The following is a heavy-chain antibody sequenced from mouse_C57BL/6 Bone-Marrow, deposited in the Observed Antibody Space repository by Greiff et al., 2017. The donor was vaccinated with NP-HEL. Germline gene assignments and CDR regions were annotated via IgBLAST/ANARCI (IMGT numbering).Heavy chain of an antibody. D-gene: IGHD2-12*01. Sequence: VQLQQPGAELVMPGASVKLSCKASGYTFTSYWMHWVKQRPGQGLEWIGEIDPSDSYTNYNQKFKGKSTLTVDKSSSTAYMQLSSLTSEDSAVYYCARSGILRRGFAYWGQGTLVTVSA. V-gene: IGHV1-69*01. J-gene: IGHJ3*01. CDR3: ARSGILRRGFAY. CDR1: GYTFTSYW. CDR2: IDPSDSYT.